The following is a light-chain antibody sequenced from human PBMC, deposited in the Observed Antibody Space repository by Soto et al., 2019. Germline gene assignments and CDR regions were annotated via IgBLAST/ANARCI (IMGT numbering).Light chain of an antibody. CDR3: AAWDDSLNGQV. Sequence: QSVLTQPPSASGTPGQRVTISCSGSSSNIGSNTVNWYQQLPGTAPKLLIYSNNQRPSGVPDRFSGSKSGTSAPLAISGLQSEDEADYYCAAWDDSLNGQVFGGGTKVTVL. CDR2: SNN. V-gene: IGLV1-44*01. J-gene: IGLJ3*02. CDR1: SSNIGSNT.